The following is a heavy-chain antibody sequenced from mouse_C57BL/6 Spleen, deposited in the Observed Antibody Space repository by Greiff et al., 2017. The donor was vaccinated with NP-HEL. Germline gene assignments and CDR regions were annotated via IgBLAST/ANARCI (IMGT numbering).Heavy chain of an antibody. J-gene: IGHJ4*01. CDR1: GYTFTSYW. V-gene: IGHV1-55*01. CDR3: ARRRLGYYYAMDY. Sequence: VQLQQPGAELVKPGASVKMSCKASGYTFTSYWITWVKQRPGQGLEWIGDIYPGSGSTNYNEKFKSKATLTVDTSSSTAYMQLSSLTSEDSAVYYCARRRLGYYYAMDYWGQGTSVTVSS. CDR2: IYPGSGST.